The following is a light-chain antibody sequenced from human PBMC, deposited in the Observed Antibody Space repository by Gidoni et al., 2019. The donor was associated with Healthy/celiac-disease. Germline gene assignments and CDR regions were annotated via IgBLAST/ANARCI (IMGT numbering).Light chain of an antibody. Sequence: QSALTKPASVSGSPGQSITISCTGTSSDVGGYNYVSWYQQHPGKAPKLMIYDVSNRPSGVSNRFSGSKSGNTACLTISGLQAEDEADYYCSSYTSSSTLVFGTGTKVTVL. CDR2: DVS. CDR3: SSYTSSSTLV. J-gene: IGLJ1*01. V-gene: IGLV2-14*03. CDR1: SSDVGGYNY.